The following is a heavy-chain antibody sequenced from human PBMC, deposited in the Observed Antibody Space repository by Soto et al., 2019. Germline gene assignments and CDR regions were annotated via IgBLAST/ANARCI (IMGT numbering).Heavy chain of an antibody. V-gene: IGHV4-34*01. CDR3: ARAHYDFWSGYVPGMDV. J-gene: IGHJ6*02. D-gene: IGHD3-3*01. Sequence: SETLSLTCAVYGGSFSGYYLSWIRQPPGKGLEWIGEINHSGSTNYNPSLKSRVTISVDTSKNQFSLKLSSVTAADTAVYYCARAHYDFWSGYVPGMDVWGQGTTVTV. CDR1: GGSFSGYY. CDR2: INHSGST.